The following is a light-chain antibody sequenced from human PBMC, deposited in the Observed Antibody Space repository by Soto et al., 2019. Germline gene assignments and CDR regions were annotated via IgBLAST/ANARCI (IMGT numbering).Light chain of an antibody. J-gene: IGKJ5*01. CDR1: QSISSW. V-gene: IGKV1-5*03. Sequence: DIQMTQTPSTLSASVGDRAAISCRASQSISSWFAGCQQKPGKAPQLLIHKASSLESGVPSRISGSGSGTEFPLTSRSLQPDDFASYYCQQYDSYSITFGQGTRLEIK. CDR2: KAS. CDR3: QQYDSYSIT.